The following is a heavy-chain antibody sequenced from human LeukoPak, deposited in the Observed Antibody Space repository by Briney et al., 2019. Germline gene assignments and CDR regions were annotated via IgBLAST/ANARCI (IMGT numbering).Heavy chain of an antibody. V-gene: IGHV4-59*08. CDR3: ARQHTSGSYFFDY. J-gene: IGHJ4*02. Sequence: KPSETLSLTCTVSGGSIKSYYCTWIRQPPGKGLEWIGYVYYSGSTNYNPSLKSRVTISVDTSKNQFSLRLSSVTAADTAVYYCARQHTSGSYFFDYWGQGTLVTVSS. CDR2: VYYSGST. CDR1: GGSIKSYY. D-gene: IGHD3-22*01.